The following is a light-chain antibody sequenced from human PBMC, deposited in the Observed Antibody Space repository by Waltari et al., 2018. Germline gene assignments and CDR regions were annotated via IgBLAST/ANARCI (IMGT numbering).Light chain of an antibody. V-gene: IGLV1-44*01. J-gene: IGLJ2*01. CDR3: AAWDDSLNGVV. CDR1: SSNIGSNT. CDR2: SNN. Sequence: QSVLTQPPSASGTPGQRVTISCSGSSSNIGSNTVNWYQQLPGTAPKLLIYSNNQRPSGVPDRFSGSKSVTSASLAISGLQSEDEADDYCAAWDDSLNGVVFGGGTKLTVL.